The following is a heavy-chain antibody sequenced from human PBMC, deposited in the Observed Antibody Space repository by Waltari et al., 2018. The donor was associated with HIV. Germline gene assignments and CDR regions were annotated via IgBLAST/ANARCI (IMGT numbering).Heavy chain of an antibody. J-gene: IGHJ4*02. CDR1: GYRFTGYY. V-gene: IGHV1-2*06. Sequence: QAQLVQSGAEVKKPGASVKVSCKASGYRFTGYYIHWVRQAPGQGPEWMGRINPDIGGTNYAQKFQGRVTMTRDTSISTAHMDLSRLRSDDTAIYYCAREGAGGDGGPPFDFWGQGALVTVSS. CDR2: INPDIGGT. CDR3: AREGAGGDGGPPFDF. D-gene: IGHD5-12*01.